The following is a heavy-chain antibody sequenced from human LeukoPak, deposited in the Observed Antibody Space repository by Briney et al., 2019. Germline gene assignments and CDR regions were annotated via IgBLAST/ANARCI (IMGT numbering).Heavy chain of an antibody. D-gene: IGHD2-2*01. CDR3: VRRVSSTRSYDP. J-gene: IGHJ5*02. CDR2: IYYSGST. Sequence: SETLSLTCTVSGGSISSSSYYWGWIRQPPGKDLEWIGSIYYSGSTYYNPSLKSRVTISVDTSKSQFSLKLSSVTAADTAVYYCVRRVSSTRSYDPWGQGTLVTVSS. V-gene: IGHV4-39*01. CDR1: GGSISSSSYY.